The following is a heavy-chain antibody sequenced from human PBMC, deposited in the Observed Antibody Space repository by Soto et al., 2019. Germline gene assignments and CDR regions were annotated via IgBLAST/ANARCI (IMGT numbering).Heavy chain of an antibody. J-gene: IGHJ4*02. V-gene: IGHV1-69*13. D-gene: IGHD1-1*01. CDR3: ARDRNKNFDF. CDR1: GGTFSSYS. Sequence: SVKVSCKASGGTFSSYSISWVRQAPGQGLEWMGGIIPIFGTANYAQKFQGRVTITADESTSTAYMELSSLRSEDTAVYYCARDRNKNFDFWGQGTLVTVSS. CDR2: IIPIFGTA.